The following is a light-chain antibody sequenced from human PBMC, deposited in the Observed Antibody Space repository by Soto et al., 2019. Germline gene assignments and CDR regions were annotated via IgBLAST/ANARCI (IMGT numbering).Light chain of an antibody. Sequence: QSVLTQSPSASGTPGQRVTISCSGSSSNIGSNYVYWYQQLPGTAPKLLIYRNIQRPSGVPDRFSGSKSGTSASLAISGLRSEDEADYYCAACDDSLSGVVFGGGTKLIVL. V-gene: IGLV1-47*01. CDR3: AACDDSLSGVV. CDR1: SSNIGSNY. J-gene: IGLJ3*02. CDR2: RNI.